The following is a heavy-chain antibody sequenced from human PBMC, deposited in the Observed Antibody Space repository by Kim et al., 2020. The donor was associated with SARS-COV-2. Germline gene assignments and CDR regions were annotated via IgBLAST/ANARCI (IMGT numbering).Heavy chain of an antibody. CDR3: AKMKGQVLTNYAMDV. J-gene: IGHJ6*02. CDR1: GLTFMNFA. CDR2: MTGSGGGI. V-gene: IGHV3-23*01. Sequence: GGSLRLSCTVSGLTFMNFAMSWVRQAPGKGLEWVSGMTGSGGGIYQANSVRGRFIISRDNSKNTLYLQLNSLRAEDTAIYYCAKMKGQVLTNYAMDVWGQGTTVTVSS. D-gene: IGHD3-16*01.